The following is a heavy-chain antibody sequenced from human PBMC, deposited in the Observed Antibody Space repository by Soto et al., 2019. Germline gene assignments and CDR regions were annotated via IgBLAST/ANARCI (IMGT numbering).Heavy chain of an antibody. V-gene: IGHV1-69*13. CDR3: ARMTDGSSSVWSDYYYYYGMDV. CDR2: IIPIFGTA. CDR1: GGTFSSYA. D-gene: IGHD6-6*01. J-gene: IGHJ6*02. Sequence: ASAKVSCKASGGTFSSYAISWVRQAPGQGLEWMGGIIPIFGTANYAQKFQGRVTITADESTSTAYMELSSLRSEDTAVYYCARMTDGSSSVWSDYYYYYGMDVWGQGTTVTVSS.